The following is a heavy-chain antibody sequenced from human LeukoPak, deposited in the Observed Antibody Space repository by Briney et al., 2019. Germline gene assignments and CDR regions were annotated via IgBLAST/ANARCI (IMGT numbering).Heavy chain of an antibody. CDR1: GLTFRTTW. V-gene: IGHV3-74*01. Sequence: GGSLRLSCATSGLTFRTTWMHWVRQAPGKGLMWVSRMNGEGTTIDYADSVRGRFTISTDNSKNTLYQQMSSLRAEDTDVYYCAKELSRRWPDYWGQGTLVTVSS. J-gene: IGHJ4*02. CDR2: MNGEGTTI. CDR3: AKELSRRWPDY. D-gene: IGHD5-24*01.